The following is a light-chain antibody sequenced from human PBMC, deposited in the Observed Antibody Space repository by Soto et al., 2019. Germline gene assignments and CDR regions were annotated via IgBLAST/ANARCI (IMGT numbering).Light chain of an antibody. Sequence: DIQMTQSPSSLPASVGDRVTITCRASQSISSYLNWYQQKPGKAPKLLIYTASSLHSDVPSRFSGSDSGTDFTLTISSLQPEDFATYYCLQTYSTPYTFGQGTKLEIK. V-gene: IGKV1-39*01. CDR2: TAS. J-gene: IGKJ2*01. CDR1: QSISSY. CDR3: LQTYSTPYT.